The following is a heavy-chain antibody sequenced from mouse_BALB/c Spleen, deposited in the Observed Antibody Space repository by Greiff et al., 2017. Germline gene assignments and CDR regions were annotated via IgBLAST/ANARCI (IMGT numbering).Heavy chain of an antibody. CDR2: ISSGGSYT. V-gene: IGHV5-6-4*01. Sequence: EVQGVESGGGLVKPGGSLKLSCAASGFTFSSYTMSWVRQTPEKRLEWVATISSGGSYTYYPDSVKGRFTISRDNAKNTLYLQMSSLKSEDTAMYYCARQDDYDGAWFAYWGQGTLVTVSA. J-gene: IGHJ3*01. CDR1: GFTFSSYT. D-gene: IGHD2-4*01. CDR3: ARQDDYDGAWFAY.